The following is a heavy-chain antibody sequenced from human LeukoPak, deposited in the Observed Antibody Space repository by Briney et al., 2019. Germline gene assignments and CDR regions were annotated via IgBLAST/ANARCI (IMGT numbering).Heavy chain of an antibody. CDR1: GFTISTYG. CDR3: AKDSFIVVRGVGSDDGFAV. Sequence: PGGSLRLSCVASGFTISTYGMRWVRQAPGKGLEWVSVVGESVHTTHYADSVKGRFFISRDNSKNTVHLEMNSLRAEDTAVYYCAKDSFIVVRGVGSDDGFAVWGQGTMVTVSS. CDR2: VGESVHTT. D-gene: IGHD3-10*01. V-gene: IGHV3-23*01. J-gene: IGHJ3*01.